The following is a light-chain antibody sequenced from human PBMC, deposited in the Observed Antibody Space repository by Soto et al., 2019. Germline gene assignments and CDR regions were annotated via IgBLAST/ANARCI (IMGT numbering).Light chain of an antibody. Sequence: QSVLTQPASVSGSPGQSITISCTGTRGDVGTYNYVSWYQHHPGKAPKLLIYEVSNRPSGISDRFSASKSGNTASLTISGLQAEDEADYFCSLYSSNGSLIFGPGTKVTVL. CDR3: SLYSSNGSLI. CDR2: EVS. V-gene: IGLV2-14*01. CDR1: RGDVGTYNY. J-gene: IGLJ1*01.